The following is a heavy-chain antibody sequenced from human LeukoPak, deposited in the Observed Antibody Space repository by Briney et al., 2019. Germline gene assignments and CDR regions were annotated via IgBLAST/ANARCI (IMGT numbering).Heavy chain of an antibody. D-gene: IGHD3-9*01. CDR1: GGSISSGSYY. J-gene: IGHJ4*02. V-gene: IGHV4-61*02. CDR2: IYTSGGT. Sequence: PSETLSLTCTVSGGSISSGSYYWSWIRQPAGKGLEWIGRIYTSGGTNYNPSLESRVTISVDTSKNQFSLKLSSVTAADTAVYYCASFKSGIRYFDWRNGGDFDYWGQGTLVTVSS. CDR3: ASFKSGIRYFDWRNGGDFDY.